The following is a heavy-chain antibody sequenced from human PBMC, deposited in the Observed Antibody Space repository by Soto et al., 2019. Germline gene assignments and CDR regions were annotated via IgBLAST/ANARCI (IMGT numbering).Heavy chain of an antibody. J-gene: IGHJ4*02. CDR2: ISSTTNYI. CDR1: GFTFARYS. V-gene: IGHV3-21*06. CDR3: ARESEDLTSNFDY. Sequence: WGSLRPACAASGFTFARYSISFFGHAPWKWLEWVSSISSTTNYIYYGDSMKGRFTISRDNAKNSLYLEMNSLRAEDTAVYYCARESEDLTSNFDYWGQGTLVTVSS.